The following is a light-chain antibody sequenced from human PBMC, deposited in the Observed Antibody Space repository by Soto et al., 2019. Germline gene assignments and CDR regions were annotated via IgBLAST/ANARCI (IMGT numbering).Light chain of an antibody. CDR2: DAS. CDR1: QSVSSY. CDR3: QQRSNWPPMYT. V-gene: IGKV3-11*01. Sequence: EIVLTQSPVTLSLSPGERATLSCSASQSVSSYLAWYQQKPGQAPRLLIYDASNRATGIPARFSGSGSGTDFTLTISSLEPEDFAVYYCQQRSNWPPMYTFGQGTKLEIK. J-gene: IGKJ2*01.